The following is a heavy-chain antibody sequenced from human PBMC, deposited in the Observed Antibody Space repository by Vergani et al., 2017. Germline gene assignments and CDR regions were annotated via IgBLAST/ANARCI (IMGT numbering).Heavy chain of an antibody. J-gene: IGHJ6*02. V-gene: IGHV5-51*01. CDR1: GYSFTSYW. CDR3: ARAGNIWSGYYRTPPYYGMDV. CDR2: IYPGDSDT. D-gene: IGHD3-3*01. Sequence: EVQLVQSGAEVKKPGESLKISCKGSGYSFTSYWIGWVRQMPGKGLEWMGIIYPGDSDTRYSPSFQGQVTISADKSISTAYLQWSSLKASDTAMYYCARAGNIWSGYYRTPPYYGMDVWGQGTTVTVSS.